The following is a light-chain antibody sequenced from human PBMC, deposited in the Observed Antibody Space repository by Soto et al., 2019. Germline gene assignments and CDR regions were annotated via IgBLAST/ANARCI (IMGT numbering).Light chain of an antibody. J-gene: IGLJ3*02. Sequence: QSVLTQSPSASASLGASVKLTSTLSSGHSSYAIAWHQQQPEKGPRYLMKLNSDGSHSKGDEIPDRFSGSSSGAERYLTISSLQSEDEADYYCQTWGTGIQVFGGGTKLTVL. CDR3: QTWGTGIQV. CDR1: SGHSSYA. CDR2: LNSDGSH. V-gene: IGLV4-69*01.